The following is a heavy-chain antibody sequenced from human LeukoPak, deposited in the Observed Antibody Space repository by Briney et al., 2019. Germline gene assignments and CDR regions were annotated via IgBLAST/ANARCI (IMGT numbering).Heavy chain of an antibody. Sequence: SETLSLTCTVSGDSISTSSYYWGWIRQPPGKGLEWLGSIYYSGSTYYNPSLKSRVTISVDTSKNQFSLNLYSVTAADSAVFYCARSYYYDYRQIDYWGQGTLVTVSS. CDR1: GDSISTSSYY. V-gene: IGHV4-39*01. CDR2: IYYSGST. CDR3: ARSYYYDYRQIDY. J-gene: IGHJ4*02. D-gene: IGHD3-22*01.